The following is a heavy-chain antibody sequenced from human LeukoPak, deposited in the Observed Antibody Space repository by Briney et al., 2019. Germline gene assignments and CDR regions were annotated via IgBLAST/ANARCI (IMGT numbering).Heavy chain of an antibody. CDR3: AKDRSPSGPIRVAGNFDS. V-gene: IGHV3-30*18. CDR2: ISYDESNK. CDR1: GFTFNRAW. J-gene: IGHJ4*02. Sequence: GGSLRLSCAASGFTFNRAWMTWVRQAPGKGLEWVAVISYDESNKYYVDSVKGRFTISRDNSKNTLYLQMNSLRGEDTAVYYCAKDRSPSGPIRVAGNFDSWGQGALVTVSS. D-gene: IGHD6-19*01.